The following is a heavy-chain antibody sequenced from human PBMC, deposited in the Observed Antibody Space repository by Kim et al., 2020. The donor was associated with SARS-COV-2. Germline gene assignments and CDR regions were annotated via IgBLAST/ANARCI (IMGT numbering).Heavy chain of an antibody. Sequence: VKGRFPIARDNAKNSLYLQMNSLRAEETAVYYCAGDFKSTVPAAPDAFDIWGQGTMVTVSS. V-gene: IGHV3-21*01. CDR3: AGDFKSTVPAAPDAFDI. D-gene: IGHD2-2*01. J-gene: IGHJ3*02.